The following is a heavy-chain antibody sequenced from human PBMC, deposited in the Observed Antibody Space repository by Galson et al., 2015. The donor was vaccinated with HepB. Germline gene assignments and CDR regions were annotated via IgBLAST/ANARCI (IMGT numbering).Heavy chain of an antibody. CDR3: ARGLPRTTAYVSKFYYYGLDV. Sequence: SLRLSCAASGFTFSTYAIHWVRQAPGKGLEWVAVISSDGTNIYYPDSLKGRFTVSRDNSRNTMFLQMNSLRVEDTAVYYCARGLPRTTAYVSKFYYYGLDVWGQGTTVTVSS. V-gene: IGHV3-30*04. CDR1: GFTFSTYA. D-gene: IGHD4-11*01. CDR2: ISSDGTNI. J-gene: IGHJ6*02.